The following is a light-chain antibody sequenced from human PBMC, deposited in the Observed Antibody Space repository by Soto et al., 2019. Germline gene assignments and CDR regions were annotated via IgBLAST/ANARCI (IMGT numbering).Light chain of an antibody. Sequence: EIVMTQSPATLSVSPGERATLSCRASQSVSSNLAWYQQKPGQAPRLLIYSASTRATGIPARLSGSGSGTEFTLTISSLQSEDFAVYYCQQYNNWPLTFGGGTKVEIK. J-gene: IGKJ4*01. CDR3: QQYNNWPLT. V-gene: IGKV3-15*01. CDR2: SAS. CDR1: QSVSSN.